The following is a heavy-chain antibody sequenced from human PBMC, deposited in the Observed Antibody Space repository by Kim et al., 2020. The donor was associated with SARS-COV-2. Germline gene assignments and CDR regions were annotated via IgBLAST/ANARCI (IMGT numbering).Heavy chain of an antibody. D-gene: IGHD2-21*01. J-gene: IGHJ6*02. V-gene: IGHV3-30*18. CDR1: GFTFSSYG. CDR3: AKDEIDYYGMDV. Sequence: GGSLRLSCAASGFTFSSYGMHWVRQAPGKGLEWVAVISYDGSNKYYADSVKGRFTISRDNSKNTLYLQMNSLRAEDTAVYYCAKDEIDYYGMDVWGQGTTVTVSS. CDR2: ISYDGSNK.